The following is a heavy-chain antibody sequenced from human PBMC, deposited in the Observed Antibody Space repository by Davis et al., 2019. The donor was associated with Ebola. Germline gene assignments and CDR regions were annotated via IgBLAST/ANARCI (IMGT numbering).Heavy chain of an antibody. CDR1: GGSISSSNYY. CDR3: ARLSMATRQPPFDY. Sequence: PSETLSLTCTVSGGSISSSNYYWGWIRQPPGKGLEWIGSIYYSRSTYYNPPLKSRVTISVDTSKNQISLNLTSVTAADTAVYYCARLSMATRQPPFDYWGQGTLVTVSS. CDR2: IYYSRST. J-gene: IGHJ4*02. D-gene: IGHD6-6*01. V-gene: IGHV4-39*07.